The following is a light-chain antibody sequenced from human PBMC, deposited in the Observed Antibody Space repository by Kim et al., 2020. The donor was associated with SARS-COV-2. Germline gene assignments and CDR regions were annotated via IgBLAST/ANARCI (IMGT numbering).Light chain of an antibody. CDR2: KDS. Sequence: SYELTQPPSVSVSPGQTTKITCSGDALPKQYAYWYQQKSGQAPVLVIYKDSARPSGIPERFSASSSGTTVTLTISRVQAEDEADYYCQSADSSGTVVFGGGTKLTVL. CDR3: QSADSSGTVV. V-gene: IGLV3-25*03. J-gene: IGLJ2*01. CDR1: ALPKQY.